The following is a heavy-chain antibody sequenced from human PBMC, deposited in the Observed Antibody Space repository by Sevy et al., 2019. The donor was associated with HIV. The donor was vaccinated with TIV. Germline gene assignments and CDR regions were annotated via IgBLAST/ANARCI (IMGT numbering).Heavy chain of an antibody. CDR1: GFTFSDSA. CDR3: TCGYGRFDF. Sequence: GGSLRLSCAASGFTFSDSAMFWVRQASARGLEWVVRISTKPNNYATSLTASLKDRFTISIDDSRHTTYLQMNSLKAEDTAVYFCTCGYGRFDFWGQGALVTVSS. J-gene: IGHJ4*02. D-gene: IGHD4-17*01. V-gene: IGHV3-73*01. CDR2: ISTKPNNYAT.